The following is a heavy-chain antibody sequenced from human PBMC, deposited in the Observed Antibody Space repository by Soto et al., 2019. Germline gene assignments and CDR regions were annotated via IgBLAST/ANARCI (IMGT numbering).Heavy chain of an antibody. J-gene: IGHJ4*02. CDR1: GGTFSSSA. V-gene: IGHV1-69*01. D-gene: IGHD6-19*01. CDR2: IIPIFGTA. Sequence: QVQLVQSGAEVKKPGSSVKVSCKASGGTFSSSAISWVRQAPGQGLEWMGGIIPIFGTANYAQKFQGRVTITADESTSTAYMELSSLRSEDSAVYNCARAPLPIAVAGPFDYWGQGTLVTVSS. CDR3: ARAPLPIAVAGPFDY.